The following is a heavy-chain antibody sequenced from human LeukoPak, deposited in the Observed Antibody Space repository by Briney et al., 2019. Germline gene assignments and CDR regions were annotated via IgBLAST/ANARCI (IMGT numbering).Heavy chain of an antibody. D-gene: IGHD1-26*01. CDR3: ARQGADTGTYYGHFDY. CDR1: GDSITSNY. J-gene: IGHJ4*02. V-gene: IGHV4-59*08. Sequence: SESLSLTCTVSGDSITSNYWSWIRQPPGKGLEWIGYIHYSGGAHYNPSLESRVTMSADTSKNQFSLKLSSVTATDTAVYYCARQGADTGTYYGHFDYWGQGTLVTVSS. CDR2: IHYSGGA.